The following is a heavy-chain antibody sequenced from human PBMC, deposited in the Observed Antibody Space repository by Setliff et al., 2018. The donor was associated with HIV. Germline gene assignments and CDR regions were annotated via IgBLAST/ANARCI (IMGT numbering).Heavy chain of an antibody. Sequence: SETLSLTCTVSGGSISTYYWSWIRQPPGKRLEWIGYIYYSGSTNYNPSLKSRVTISVDTSKSQFSLKLSSLTAADTAVYYCARGRTQWPNYNYFDPWGLGTLVTVSS. D-gene: IGHD6-19*01. CDR1: GGSISTYY. J-gene: IGHJ5*02. V-gene: IGHV4-59*08. CDR2: IYYSGST. CDR3: ARGRTQWPNYNYFDP.